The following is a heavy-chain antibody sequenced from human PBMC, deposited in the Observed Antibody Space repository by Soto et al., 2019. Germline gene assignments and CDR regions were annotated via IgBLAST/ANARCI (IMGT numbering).Heavy chain of an antibody. CDR3: AADRRPTDHHNGVDP. Sequence: ASVKVSCKASGGTFSSYAISWVRQAPGQGLEWMGGIIPIFGTANYAQKFQGRVTITRDESTNTAYMELSSLRSDDTAVYYCAADRRPTDHHNGVDPWGQGTLVTVSS. V-gene: IGHV1-69*05. CDR2: IIPIFGTA. D-gene: IGHD1-1*01. CDR1: GGTFSSYA. J-gene: IGHJ5*02.